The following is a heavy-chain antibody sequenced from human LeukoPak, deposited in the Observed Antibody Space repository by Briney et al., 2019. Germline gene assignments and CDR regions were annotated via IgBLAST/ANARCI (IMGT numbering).Heavy chain of an antibody. J-gene: IGHJ4*02. Sequence: PGGSLRLSCAASGFTFSNHGMHWARQAPGKGLEWVAVIWYDGSKEYYADSVKGRFTISRDNSKNTLYLQVNSLRAEDTAMYYCARDSYCSGGGCYITLVYWGQGTLVTVSS. CDR1: GFTFSNHG. D-gene: IGHD2-15*01. CDR3: ARDSYCSGGGCYITLVY. CDR2: IWYDGSKE. V-gene: IGHV3-33*01.